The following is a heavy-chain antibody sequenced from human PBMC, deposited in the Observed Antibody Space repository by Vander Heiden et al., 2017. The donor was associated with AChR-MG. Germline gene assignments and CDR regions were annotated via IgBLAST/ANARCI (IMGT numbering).Heavy chain of an antibody. D-gene: IGHD3-9*01. V-gene: IGHV4-34*01. CDR1: GGSFSGYY. J-gene: IGHJ4*02. CDR2: INHSGST. CDR3: ARWETEHSLTGDYFDY. Sequence: QVQLQQWGAGLLKPSETLSLTCAVYGGSFSGYYWSWIRQPPGKGLEWIGEINHSGSTNYNPSLKSRVTISVDTSKNQCSLKLSSVSAAETAVYYCARWETEHSLTGDYFDYWGQGTLVTVSS.